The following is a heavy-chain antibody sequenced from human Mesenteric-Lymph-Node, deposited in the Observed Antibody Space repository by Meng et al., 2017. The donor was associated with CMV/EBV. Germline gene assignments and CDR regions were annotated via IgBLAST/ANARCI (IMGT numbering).Heavy chain of an antibody. CDR2: IYYSGHT. CDR1: GDSISSSTYY. Sequence: GSLRLSCTVSGDSISSSTYYWGWIRQPPGKGLEWIGSIYYSGHTYYNPSLKSRVTMSVDTSKNRFSLRLTSVTAAGTAVYYCARVGRRDPPIQYYYYAMDVWGQGTTVTVSS. J-gene: IGHJ6*02. V-gene: IGHV4-39*07. CDR3: ARVGRRDPPIQYYYYAMDV.